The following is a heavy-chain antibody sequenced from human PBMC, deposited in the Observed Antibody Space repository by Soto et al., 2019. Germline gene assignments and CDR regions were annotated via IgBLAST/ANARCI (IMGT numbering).Heavy chain of an antibody. D-gene: IGHD6-19*01. CDR2: ISSDTGNT. J-gene: IGHJ4*02. V-gene: IGHV1-3*04. Sequence: QVQLVQSGPEVRKPGASVKVSCKASGFTFSEYDMHWVRQAPGQSLKGPGWISSDTGNTKYSQRNQGRVTVTRDTSASTAYMELRALTFEDTAIYSCARDPAAVEAVALESGLDSWGQGTLVTVSS. CDR1: GFTFSEYD. CDR3: ARDPAAVEAVALESGLDS.